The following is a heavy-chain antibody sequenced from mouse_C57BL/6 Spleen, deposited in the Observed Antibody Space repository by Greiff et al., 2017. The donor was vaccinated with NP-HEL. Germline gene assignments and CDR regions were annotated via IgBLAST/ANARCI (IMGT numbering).Heavy chain of an antibody. CDR1: GFTFSSYA. Sequence: EVKLMESGGGLVKPGGSLKLSCAASGFTFSSYAMSWVRQTPEKRLEWVATISDGGSYTYYPDNVKGRFTISRDNAKNNLYLQMSHLKSEDTAMYYCARDLKGLAYWGQGTLVTVSA. J-gene: IGHJ3*01. CDR2: ISDGGSYT. CDR3: ARDLKGLAY. V-gene: IGHV5-4*01.